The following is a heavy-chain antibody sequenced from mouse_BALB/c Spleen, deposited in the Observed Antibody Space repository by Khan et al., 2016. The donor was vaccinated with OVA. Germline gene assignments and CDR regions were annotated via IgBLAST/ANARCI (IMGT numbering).Heavy chain of an antibody. J-gene: IGHJ3*01. CDR2: INTYTGEP. D-gene: IGHD2-1*01. Sequence: QIQLVQSGPELKKPGETVKISCKASEYTFTNYGMNWVKQAPGKGLKWMGWINTYTGEPTYADDFKGRFAFSLETSASTAYLQLNNLTTEDTATXFCARSKGNYWFAYWGQGTLVTVAA. V-gene: IGHV9-3-1*01. CDR3: ARSKGNYWFAY. CDR1: EYTFTNYG.